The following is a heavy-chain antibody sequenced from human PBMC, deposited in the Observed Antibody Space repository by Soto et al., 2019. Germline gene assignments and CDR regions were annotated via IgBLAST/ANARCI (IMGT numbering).Heavy chain of an antibody. D-gene: IGHD3-16*01. CDR2: ISGSSDSI. Sequence: EVQLVESGGGLVQRGGSLRLSCAASGLSLSTYSLNWVRQAPRKGLEWVSYISGSSDSIYYADSVKGRFTISRDNAKNSLYLQMKSLRDDDTAVYFCARGADLRYGMDVWGQGTTVTVSS. J-gene: IGHJ6*02. CDR3: ARGADLRYGMDV. CDR1: GLSLSTYS. V-gene: IGHV3-48*02.